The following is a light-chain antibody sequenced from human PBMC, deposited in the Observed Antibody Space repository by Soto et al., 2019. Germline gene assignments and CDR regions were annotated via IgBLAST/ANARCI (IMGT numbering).Light chain of an antibody. CDR2: EVI. CDR3: SLYARSGNFYV. CDR1: ISDVGGYNY. V-gene: IGLV2-8*01. Sequence: QPVPGPPASAPGSPGRPPTIPSTGTISDVGGYNYVSWYQQHPGKATKLMIYEVIKRPSGVPDRFSGSKSGNTASLTVSGLQAEEEADYYSSLYARSGNFYVFGTGAKVT. J-gene: IGLJ1*01.